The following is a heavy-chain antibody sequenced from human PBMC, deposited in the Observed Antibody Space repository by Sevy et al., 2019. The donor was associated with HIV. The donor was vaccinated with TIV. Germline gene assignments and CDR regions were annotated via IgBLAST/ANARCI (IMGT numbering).Heavy chain of an antibody. V-gene: IGHV3-23*01. Sequence: GGSLRLSCAASGFTFSSYAMSWVRQAPGKGLEWVSAISGSGGSTYYADSVKDRFTIPRDNSKNTLYLQMNSLRAEDTAVYYCAKDMYYDFWSGYTQGGQGTLVTVSS. D-gene: IGHD3-3*01. CDR3: AKDMYYDFWSGYTQ. J-gene: IGHJ4*02. CDR1: GFTFSSYA. CDR2: ISGSGGST.